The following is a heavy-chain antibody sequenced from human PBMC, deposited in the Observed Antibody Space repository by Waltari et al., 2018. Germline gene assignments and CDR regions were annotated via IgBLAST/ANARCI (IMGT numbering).Heavy chain of an antibody. D-gene: IGHD3-22*01. Sequence: EVQLVESGGGLIQPGGSLRLSCAASGFTVSSNYMSWVRQAPGKGLEWVSVIYSGGSTYYADSVKGRFTISRDNSKNTLYLQMNSLRAEDTAVYYCARDEGYYDSSGSKGGWGQGTLVTVSS. CDR2: IYSGGST. V-gene: IGHV3-53*01. CDR3: ARDEGYYDSSGSKGG. J-gene: IGHJ4*02. CDR1: GFTVSSNY.